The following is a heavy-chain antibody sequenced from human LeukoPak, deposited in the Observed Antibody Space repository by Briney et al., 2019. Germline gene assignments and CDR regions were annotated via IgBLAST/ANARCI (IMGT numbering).Heavy chain of an antibody. Sequence: SETLSLTCTVSGGPISSYYWSWIRQPPGKGLEWIGYIYYSGSTNYNPSLKSRVTISVDTSKNQFSLKLSSVTAADTAVYYCARGDTAMVPPHFDYWGQGTLVTVSS. CDR1: GGPISSYY. D-gene: IGHD5-18*01. V-gene: IGHV4-59*01. CDR2: IYYSGST. CDR3: ARGDTAMVPPHFDY. J-gene: IGHJ4*02.